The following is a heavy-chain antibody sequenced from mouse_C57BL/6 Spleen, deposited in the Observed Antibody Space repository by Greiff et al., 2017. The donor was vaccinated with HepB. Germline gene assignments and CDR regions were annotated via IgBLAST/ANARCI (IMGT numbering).Heavy chain of an antibody. CDR2: IHPNSGST. J-gene: IGHJ1*03. D-gene: IGHD1-1*01. CDR3: ARGGTTVVAEHFDV. CDR1: GYTFTSYW. Sequence: QVQLQQPGAELVKPGASVKLSCKASGYTFTSYWMHWVKQRPGQGLEWIGMIHPNSGSTNYNEKFKSKATLTVDKSSSTAYMQLSSLTSEDSAVYYCARGGTTVVAEHFDVWGTGTTVTVSS. V-gene: IGHV1-64*01.